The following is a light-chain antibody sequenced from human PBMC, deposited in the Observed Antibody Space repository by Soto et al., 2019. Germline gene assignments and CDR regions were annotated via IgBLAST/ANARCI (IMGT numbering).Light chain of an antibody. CDR1: QSLAYIDGNTY. J-gene: IGKJ2*01. CDR2: YVS. Sequence: DVVMTQSPLSLPVTLGQPASISCRSSQSLAYIDGNTYLTWFHQRPCQSPRRLIYYVSNRDSGVPHIFSGSGSVTDVTLNISSVDAADVRIYYCMQTTHWPSYTFGQGTKLEIK. CDR3: MQTTHWPSYT. V-gene: IGKV2-30*01.